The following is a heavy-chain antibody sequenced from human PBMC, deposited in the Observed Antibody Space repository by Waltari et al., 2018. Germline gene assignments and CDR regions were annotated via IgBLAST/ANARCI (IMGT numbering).Heavy chain of an antibody. CDR2: IYTSGST. V-gene: IGHV4-61*09. CDR1: GGSISSGSYY. CDR3: ARGAFSWFDP. Sequence: QVQLQESGPGLVKPSQTLSLTCTVSGGSISSGSYYWSWIRQPAGKGLEWIGYIYTSGSTNSNPSLRSPVTISVDTSKNQFSLNLSSVTAADTAVYYCARGAFSWFDPWGQGTLVTVSS. J-gene: IGHJ5*02.